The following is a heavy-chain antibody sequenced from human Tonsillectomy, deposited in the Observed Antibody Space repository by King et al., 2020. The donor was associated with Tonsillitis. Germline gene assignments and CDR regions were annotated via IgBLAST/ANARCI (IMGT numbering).Heavy chain of an antibody. CDR3: ARGGELLDYYYYMDV. J-gene: IGHJ6*03. CDR2: IIPILGIA. D-gene: IGHD1-26*01. Sequence: QLVQSGAEVKKPGSSVKVSCKASGGTFSSYAISWVRQAPGQGLEWMGRIIPILGIANYAQKFQGRVTITADKSTSTAYMELSSLRSADTAVYYCARGGELLDYYYYMDVWGKGTTVTVSS. CDR1: GGTFSSYA. V-gene: IGHV1-69*09.